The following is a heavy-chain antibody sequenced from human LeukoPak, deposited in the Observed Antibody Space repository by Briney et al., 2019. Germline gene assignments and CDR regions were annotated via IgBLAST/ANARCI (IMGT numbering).Heavy chain of an antibody. D-gene: IGHD3-22*01. V-gene: IGHV3-11*01. CDR1: GFTFSDYY. CDR3: ARVQPHYYDSSGYPPDY. Sequence: PGGSLRLSYAASGFTFSDYYMSWIRQAPGKGPEWGSYISSSGSTIYYADSVKGRFTISRDNAKNSLYLQMNSLRAEDTAVYYCARVQPHYYDSSGYPPDYWGQGTLVTVSS. CDR2: ISSSGSTI. J-gene: IGHJ4*02.